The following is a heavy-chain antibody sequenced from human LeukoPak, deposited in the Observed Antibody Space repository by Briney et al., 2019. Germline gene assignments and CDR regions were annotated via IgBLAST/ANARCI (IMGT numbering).Heavy chain of an antibody. Sequence: PGGSLRLSCAASGFTFGSYAMSWVRQAPGKGLEWVSGISESGGSTYYADSVKGRFTISRDNSKNTLVLQMNSLRAEDTAVYYCAKDHIRRDGYSDFDYWGQGTLVTVSS. CDR1: GFTFGSYA. J-gene: IGHJ4*02. V-gene: IGHV3-23*01. D-gene: IGHD6-13*01. CDR2: ISESGGST. CDR3: AKDHIRRDGYSDFDY.